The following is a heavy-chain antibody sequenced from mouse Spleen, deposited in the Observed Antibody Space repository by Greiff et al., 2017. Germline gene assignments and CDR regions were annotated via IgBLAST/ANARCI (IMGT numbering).Heavy chain of an antibody. Sequence: EVQLKESGPGLVKPSQSLSLTCSVTGYSITSGYYWNWIRQFPGNKLEWMGYISYDGSNNYNPSLKNRISITRDTSKNQFFLKLNSVTTEDTATYYCARDQDYYGSSYPWFAFWGQGTLVTVSA. D-gene: IGHD1-1*01. CDR2: ISYDGSN. J-gene: IGHJ3*01. V-gene: IGHV3-6*01. CDR1: GYSITSGYY. CDR3: ARDQDYYGSSYPWFAF.